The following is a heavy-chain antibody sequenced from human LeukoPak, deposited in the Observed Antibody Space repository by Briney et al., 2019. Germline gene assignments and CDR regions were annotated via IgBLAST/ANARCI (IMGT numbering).Heavy chain of an antibody. V-gene: IGHV3-23*01. CDR2: ISGSGDTT. CDR1: GFIFSNYA. D-gene: IGHD6-19*01. J-gene: IGHJ6*03. Sequence: TGGSLRLSCATSGFIFSNYAVNWVRQAPGKGLEWVSIISGSGDTTYYADSVKGRFTISRDNSKSTLYLQMNSLRPEDTAVYYCAKGSSSGSYGAYFMDVWGKGTTVTISS. CDR3: AKGSSSGSYGAYFMDV.